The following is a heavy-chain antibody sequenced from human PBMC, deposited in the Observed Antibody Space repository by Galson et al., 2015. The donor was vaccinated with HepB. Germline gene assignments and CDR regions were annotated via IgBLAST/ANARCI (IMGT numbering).Heavy chain of an antibody. CDR3: AKSSLTGATDY. D-gene: IGHD5-24*01. J-gene: IGHJ4*02. Sequence: SVKVSCKASGYTFTGYYIHWVRQAPGQRFEWMGRLNPNSGGTEYALSVKSRITINPDTSKNQFSLQLNSVTPDDTAVYYCAKSSLTGATDYWGQGTLVTVSS. CDR2: LNPNSGGT. V-gene: IGHV1-2*06. CDR1: GYTFTGYY.